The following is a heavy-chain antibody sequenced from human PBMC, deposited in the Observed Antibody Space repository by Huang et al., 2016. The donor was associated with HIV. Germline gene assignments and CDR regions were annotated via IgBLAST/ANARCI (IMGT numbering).Heavy chain of an antibody. Sequence: VESGGRSVQPGGSIRLSCVGSTFTFGAYWMSWVRQPTGKGLEWVANIKKDETEKYYVDSVKGRFNISRDNAKKVLFLEMDALRVEDTAIYFCATKTAGMDIWGQWTTVIVSS. J-gene: IGHJ6*02. V-gene: IGHV3-7*01. CDR1: TFTFGAYW. CDR2: IKKDETEK. CDR3: ATKTAGMDI.